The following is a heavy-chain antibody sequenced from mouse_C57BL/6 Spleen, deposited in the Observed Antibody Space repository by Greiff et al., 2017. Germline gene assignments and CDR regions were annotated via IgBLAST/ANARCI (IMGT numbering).Heavy chain of an antibody. CDR2: IDPETGGT. J-gene: IGHJ3*01. Sequence: VKVVESGAELVRPGASVTLSCKASGYTFTDYEMHWVKQTPVHGLEWIGAIDPETGGTAYNQKFKGKAILTADKSSSTAYMELRSLTSEDSAVYYCTRAYYYGSSTGFAYWGQGTLVTVSA. D-gene: IGHD1-1*01. CDR3: TRAYYYGSSTGFAY. CDR1: GYTFTDYE. V-gene: IGHV1-15*01.